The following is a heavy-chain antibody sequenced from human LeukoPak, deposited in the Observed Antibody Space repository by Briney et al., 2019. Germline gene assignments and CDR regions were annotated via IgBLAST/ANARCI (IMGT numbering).Heavy chain of an antibody. D-gene: IGHD4-11*01. J-gene: IGHJ4*02. CDR2: INPNSGGT. CDR1: GYTFSDYY. V-gene: IGHV1-2*02. Sequence: ASVKVSCKASGYTFSDYYIHWVRQAPGQGLEWMGWINPNSGGTNYAQKFQGRVTMTRDTSSSTVYMELSRLRSDDTALYYCAREMGSNGYSNYDFWGRGTLVTVSS. CDR3: AREMGSNGYSNYDF.